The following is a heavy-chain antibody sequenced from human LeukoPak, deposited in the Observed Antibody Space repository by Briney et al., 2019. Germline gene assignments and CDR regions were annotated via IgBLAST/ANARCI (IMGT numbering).Heavy chain of an antibody. CDR1: GYTFTGYY. CDR3: ARERSGIVVVTVPFDY. CDR2: INPNSGGT. D-gene: IGHD2-21*02. J-gene: IGHJ4*02. V-gene: IGHV1-2*06. Sequence: ASVKVSCKASGYTFTGYYMHWVRQAPGQGLEWMGRINPNSGGTNYAQKFQGRVTMTRDTSISTAYMELSRLRSDDTAVYYCARERSGIVVVTVPFDYWGQGTLVTVSS.